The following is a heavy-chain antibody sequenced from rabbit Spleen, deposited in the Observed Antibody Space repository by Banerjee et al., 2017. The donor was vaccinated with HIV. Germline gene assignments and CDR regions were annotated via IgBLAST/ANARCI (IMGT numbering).Heavy chain of an antibody. J-gene: IGHJ4*01. CDR1: GFSFSSGYW. D-gene: IGHD6-1*01. Sequence: QEQLVESGGGLVKPGASLTLICTASGFSFSSGYWTCWVRQAPGKGLEQIGCIYTGSGSTSYARWAKGRFTSAKTSSTVDLKMSSLNTADTATYFCAIGGNSYGHNSDAYAAGYFDLWSPGGLVTVS. V-gene: IGHV1S45*01. CDR3: AIGGNSYGHNSDAYAAGYFDL. CDR2: IYTGSGST.